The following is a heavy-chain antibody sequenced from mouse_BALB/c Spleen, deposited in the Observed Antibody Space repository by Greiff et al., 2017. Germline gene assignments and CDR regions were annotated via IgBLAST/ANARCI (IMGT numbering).Heavy chain of an antibody. Sequence: EVKLQESGAELVKPGASVKLSCTASGFNIKDTYMHWVKQRPEQGLEWIGRIDPANGNTKYDPKFQGKATIAADTSSNTAYLQLSSLTSEDTAVYYCARGPYAMDYWGQGTSVTVSS. CDR3: ARGPYAMDY. V-gene: IGHV14-3*02. CDR1: GFNIKDTY. CDR2: IDPANGNT. D-gene: IGHD3-3*01. J-gene: IGHJ4*01.